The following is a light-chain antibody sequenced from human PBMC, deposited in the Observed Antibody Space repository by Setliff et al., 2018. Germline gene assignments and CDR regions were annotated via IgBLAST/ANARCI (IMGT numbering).Light chain of an antibody. V-gene: IGLV2-14*01. CDR2: EVS. J-gene: IGLJ2*01. Sequence: QSALAQPASVSGSPGQSITISCTGTSSDVGDYKYVSWYQQLPGKAPKLIIFEVSNRPSGIPNRFSGSKSGNTAPLSISGLQAEDEADYYCSSYSSSSTLIVFGGGTKVTVL. CDR1: SSDVGDYKY. CDR3: SSYSSSSTLIV.